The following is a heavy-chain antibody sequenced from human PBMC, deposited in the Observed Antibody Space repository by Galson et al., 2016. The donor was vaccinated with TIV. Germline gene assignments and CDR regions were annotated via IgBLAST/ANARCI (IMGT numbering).Heavy chain of an antibody. J-gene: IGHJ4*02. CDR2: IYTSGST. Sequence: TLSLTCTVSGASIRSGTDYWTWIRQPAGKGLEWIGSIYTSGSTKYNPSLQSRVPISVDTSKNRFSLKLSSVTTADTAVYFCARLSTDGLAYSNSPFDSWGQGILVTVS. CDR3: ARLSTDGLAYSNSPFDS. CDR1: GASIRSGTDY. V-gene: IGHV4-61*02. D-gene: IGHD2/OR15-2a*01.